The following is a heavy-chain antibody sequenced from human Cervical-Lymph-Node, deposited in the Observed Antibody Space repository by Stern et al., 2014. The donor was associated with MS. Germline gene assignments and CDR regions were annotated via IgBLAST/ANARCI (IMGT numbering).Heavy chain of an antibody. CDR1: GFTFSNYG. J-gene: IGHJ4*02. Sequence: VQLVESGGGVVQPGTSLRLSCAVSGFTFSNYGMHWVRQAPGKGLEWVAVISYDADVKFYADSVKGRFTISRDTPKNTMYLQLNSLKVEDTAVYFCAKKSVGTTGTTTAFDYCGQGTLVTVSS. D-gene: IGHD1-1*01. V-gene: IGHV3-30*18. CDR2: ISYDADVK. CDR3: AKKSVGTTGTTTAFDY.